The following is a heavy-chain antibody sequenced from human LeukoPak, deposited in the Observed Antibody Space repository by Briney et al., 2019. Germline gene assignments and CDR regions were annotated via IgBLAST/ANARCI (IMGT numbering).Heavy chain of an antibody. V-gene: IGHV4-4*02. CDR2: IYHSGST. CDR1: GGSISSSNW. J-gene: IGHJ4*02. Sequence: PSGTLSLTCAVSGGSISSSNWWSWVRQPPGKGLEWIGEIYHSGSTNYNPSLKSRDTISVDKSKNQFSLKLSSVTAADTAVYYCARGVAGTGYFDYWGQGTLVTVSS. D-gene: IGHD6-19*01. CDR3: ARGVAGTGYFDY.